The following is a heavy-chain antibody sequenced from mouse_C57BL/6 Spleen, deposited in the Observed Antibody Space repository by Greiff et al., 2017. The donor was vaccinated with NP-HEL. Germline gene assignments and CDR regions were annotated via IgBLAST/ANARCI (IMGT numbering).Heavy chain of an antibody. CDR3: ARGDWDLAY. CDR2: IDPSDSYT. J-gene: IGHJ3*01. V-gene: IGHV1-50*01. Sequence: QVQLQQSGAELVKPGASVKLSCKASGYTFTSYWMQWVKQRPGQGLEWIGEIDPSDSYTNYNQKFKGKATLTVDTSSSTAYMQLSSLTSEDSAVYYCARGDWDLAYWGQGTLVTVSA. CDR1: GYTFTSYW. D-gene: IGHD4-1*01.